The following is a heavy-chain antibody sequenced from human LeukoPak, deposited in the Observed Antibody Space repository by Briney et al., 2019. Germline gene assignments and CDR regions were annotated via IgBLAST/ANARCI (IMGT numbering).Heavy chain of an antibody. V-gene: IGHV4-39*07. Sequence: PSETLSLTCSVSGDSISGSSYYWGWIRQPPGKGLEWIGSIYYSGSTYYNPSLKSRVTISVDTSKNQFSLKLSSVTAADTAVYYCVEEGYYYDSSGFLTWGIFDYWGQGTLVTVPS. D-gene: IGHD3-22*01. J-gene: IGHJ4*02. CDR3: VEEGYYYDSSGFLTWGIFDY. CDR2: IYYSGST. CDR1: GDSISGSSYY.